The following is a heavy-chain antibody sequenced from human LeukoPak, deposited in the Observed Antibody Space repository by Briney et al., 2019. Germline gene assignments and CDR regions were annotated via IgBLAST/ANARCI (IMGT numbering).Heavy chain of an antibody. V-gene: IGHV4-4*09. J-gene: IGHJ6*03. Sequence: SETLSLTCTVSGGSISSYYWSWIRQPPGKGLEWIGYIYTSGSTSYNPSLKSRVTISVDTSKNQFSLKLSSVTAADTAVYYCARLYYDFWSGYSPDNYYYYMDVWGKGTTVTVSS. CDR2: IYTSGST. CDR3: ARLYYDFWSGYSPDNYYYYMDV. CDR1: GGSISSYY. D-gene: IGHD3-3*01.